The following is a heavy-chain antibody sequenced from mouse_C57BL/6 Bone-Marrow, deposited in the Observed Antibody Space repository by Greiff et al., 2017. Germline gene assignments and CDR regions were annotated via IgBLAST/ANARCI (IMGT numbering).Heavy chain of an antibody. D-gene: IGHD2-10*01. CDR2: IDPETGGT. CDR1: GYTFTDYE. CDR3: TRAYYGNYDWFAY. V-gene: IGHV1-15*01. J-gene: IGHJ3*01. Sequence: VQLQQSGAELVRPGASVTLSCKASGYTFTDYEMHWVKQTPVHGLEWIGAIDPETGGTAYTQKFKGKAILTADTSSSTAYMELRSLTSEDSAVYYCTRAYYGNYDWFAYWGQGTLVTVSA.